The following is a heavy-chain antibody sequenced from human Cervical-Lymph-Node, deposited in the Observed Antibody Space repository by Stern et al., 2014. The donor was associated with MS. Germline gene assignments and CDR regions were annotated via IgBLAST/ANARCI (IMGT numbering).Heavy chain of an antibody. CDR3: ARDKYSYGHDNWFDP. Sequence: QVQLMQSGAEVKKPGASVKVSCKASGYTFTSYYMHWVRQAPGQGLEWMGIINPSGGSTSYAQKFQGRVTMTRDTSTSTVYMELSSLRSEDTAVYYCARDKYSYGHDNWFDPWGQGTLVTVSS. CDR1: GYTFTSYY. CDR2: INPSGGST. J-gene: IGHJ5*02. V-gene: IGHV1-46*01. D-gene: IGHD5-18*01.